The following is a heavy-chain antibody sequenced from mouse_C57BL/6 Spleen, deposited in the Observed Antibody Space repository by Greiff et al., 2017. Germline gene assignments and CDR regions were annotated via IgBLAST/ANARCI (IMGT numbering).Heavy chain of an antibody. J-gene: IGHJ3*01. D-gene: IGHD2-4*01. Sequence: EVMLVESGGGLVKPGGSLKLSCAASGFTFSSYAMSWVRQTPEKRLEWVATISDGGSYTYYPDNVKGRFTISRANAKNNLYLQMSHLKSEDTAMYYCARDGEVYYDYLAWFAYWGQGTLVTVSA. CDR2: ISDGGSYT. CDR1: GFTFSSYA. CDR3: ARDGEVYYDYLAWFAY. V-gene: IGHV5-4*01.